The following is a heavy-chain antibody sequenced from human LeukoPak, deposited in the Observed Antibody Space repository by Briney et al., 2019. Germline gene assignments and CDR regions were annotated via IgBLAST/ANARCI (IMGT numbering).Heavy chain of an antibody. CDR3: ARVSGFGDPDYDAFDI. J-gene: IGHJ3*02. CDR2: IYHSGST. D-gene: IGHD3-10*01. V-gene: IGHV4-61*01. CDR1: GGSVSSGSYY. Sequence: KTSETLSLTCTVSGGSVSSGSYYWSWIRQPPGKGLEWIGYIYHSGSTNYNPSLKSRVTVSVDTSKNQFSLKLTSVTAADTAVYYCARVSGFGDPDYDAFDIWGQGTMVTVSS.